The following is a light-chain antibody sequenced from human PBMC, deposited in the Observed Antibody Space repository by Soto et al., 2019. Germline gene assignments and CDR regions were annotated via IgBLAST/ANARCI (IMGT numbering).Light chain of an antibody. CDR2: GAS. Sequence: EIVMTQSPATLSVSPGERATLSCRASQSVSSNLAWYQQKPGQAPRLLIYGASTRATGIPARFSGSGSGTXXXXXXXSLQSEDFAVYYCQQYNNWPPFTFGPGTKVDIK. CDR1: QSVSSN. CDR3: QQYNNWPPFT. J-gene: IGKJ3*01. V-gene: IGKV3-15*01.